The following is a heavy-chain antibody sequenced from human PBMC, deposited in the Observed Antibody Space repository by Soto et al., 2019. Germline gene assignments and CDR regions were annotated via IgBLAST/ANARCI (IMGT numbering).Heavy chain of an antibody. CDR2: IYYSGST. Sequence: SETLYLTCTVSGGSVSSGSYYWSWIRQPPGKGLEWIGYIYYSGSTNYNPSLKSRVTISVDTSKNQFSLKLSSVTAADTAVYYCARDHPYYYDSSGYYVPLRAFDIWGQGTMVTVSS. J-gene: IGHJ3*02. V-gene: IGHV4-61*01. D-gene: IGHD3-22*01. CDR3: ARDHPYYYDSSGYYVPLRAFDI. CDR1: GGSVSSGSYY.